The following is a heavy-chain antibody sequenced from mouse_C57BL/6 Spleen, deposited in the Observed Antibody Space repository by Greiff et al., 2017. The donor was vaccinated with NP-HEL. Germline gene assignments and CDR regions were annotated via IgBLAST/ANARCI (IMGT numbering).Heavy chain of an antibody. CDR2: ISDGGSYT. CDR1: GFTFSSYA. V-gene: IGHV5-4*01. D-gene: IGHD4-1*01. J-gene: IGHJ4*01. CDR3: AREPGTRAMDY. Sequence: DVQLVESGGGLVKPGGSLKLSCAASGFTFSSYAMSWVRQTPEKRLEWVATISDGGSYTYYPDNVKGRFTISRDNAKNNLYLQMSHLKSEDRAMYYCAREPGTRAMDYWGQGTSVTVSS.